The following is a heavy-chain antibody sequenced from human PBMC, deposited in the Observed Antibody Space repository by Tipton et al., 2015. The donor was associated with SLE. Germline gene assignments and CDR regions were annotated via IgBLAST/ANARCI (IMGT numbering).Heavy chain of an antibody. CDR1: GGSITNDNHY. CDR3: ARDKGSPTGYYYYMDV. V-gene: IGHV4-61*02. CDR2: IYASGST. Sequence: TLSLTCTVSGGSITNDNHYWSWIRQPAGKGLEWIGRIYASGSTNYNPSLKSRVTISVDTSKNQFSLKLSSVTAADTAVYYCARDKGSPTGYYYYMDVWGKGTTVTVSS. J-gene: IGHJ6*03. D-gene: IGHD3-9*01.